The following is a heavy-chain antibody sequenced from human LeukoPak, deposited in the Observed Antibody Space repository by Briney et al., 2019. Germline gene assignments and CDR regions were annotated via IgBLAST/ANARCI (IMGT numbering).Heavy chain of an antibody. CDR2: IIPIFGTA. J-gene: IGHJ4*02. D-gene: IGHD6-19*01. CDR3: ARGVGYTSGWYPLEADY. Sequence: SVKVSCKASGGTFSSYAISWVRQAPGQGLEWMGGIIPIFGTANYAQKFQGRVTITADESTSTAYMELSSLRSEDTAVYYCARGVGYTSGWYPLEADYRGQGTLVTVSS. V-gene: IGHV1-69*13. CDR1: GGTFSSYA.